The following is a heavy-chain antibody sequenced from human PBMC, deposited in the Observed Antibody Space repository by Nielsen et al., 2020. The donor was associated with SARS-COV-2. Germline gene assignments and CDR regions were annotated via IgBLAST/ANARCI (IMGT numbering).Heavy chain of an antibody. CDR3: AAYYASGSYSSGSSNYYYYGKDV. V-gene: IGHV3-23*01. D-gene: IGHD3-10*01. CDR2: ISGSGGST. Sequence: WLRQPPGKGLEWVSAISGSGGSTYYADSVKGRFTISRDNAENSLYLQMNSLRAEDTAVYYCAAYYASGSYSSGSSNYYYYGKDVWGQGTTVTVSS. J-gene: IGHJ6*02.